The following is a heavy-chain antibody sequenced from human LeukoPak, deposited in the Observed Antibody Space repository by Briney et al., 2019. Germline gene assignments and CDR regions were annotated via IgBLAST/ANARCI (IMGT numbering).Heavy chain of an antibody. CDR1: GGSINSYY. V-gene: IGHV4-4*07. J-gene: IGHJ6*03. CDR3: ARDQNVAAAGGYYYHSYYTDV. D-gene: IGHD6-13*01. CDR2: IYGSGST. Sequence: LETLSLTCTVSGGSINSYYWSWIRQPAGKGLEWIGRIYGSGSTNYNPSLRSRITMSIDTSKNQFSLKLSPVTAADTAVYYCARDQNVAAAGGYYYHSYYTDVWGKGTTVTVSS.